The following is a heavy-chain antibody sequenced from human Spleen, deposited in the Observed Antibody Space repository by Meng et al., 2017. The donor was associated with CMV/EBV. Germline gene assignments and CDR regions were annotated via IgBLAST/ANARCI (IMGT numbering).Heavy chain of an antibody. V-gene: IGHV3-15*01. Sequence: GESLKISCEVSGFTFSYVWMSWVRQAPGKGLEWVGLIKNRIDGGTTEYAAPVKGRFTISRDDSKSKVYLQMHSLKTEDTAVYYCTTLRGWEQIDPGLFNIWGQGTMVTVSS. CDR1: GFTFSYVW. J-gene: IGHJ3*02. D-gene: IGHD1-26*01. CDR2: IKNRIDGGTT. CDR3: TTLRGWEQIDPGLFNI.